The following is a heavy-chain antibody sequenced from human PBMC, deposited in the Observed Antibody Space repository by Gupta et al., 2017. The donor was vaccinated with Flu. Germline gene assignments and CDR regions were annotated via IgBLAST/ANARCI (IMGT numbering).Heavy chain of an antibody. CDR1: GFTFSSYA. CDR3: AKDGAPYYDILTGYYKGFDY. D-gene: IGHD3-9*01. Sequence: EVQLLESGGGLVQPGGSLRLSCAASGFTFSSYAMSWVRQAPGKGLECVSAISGRGGSTYYADSVKGRFTISRDNSKNTLYLQMNSLRAEDTAVYYCAKDGAPYYDILTGYYKGFDYWGQGTLVTVSS. V-gene: IGHV3-23*01. CDR2: ISGRGGST. J-gene: IGHJ4*02.